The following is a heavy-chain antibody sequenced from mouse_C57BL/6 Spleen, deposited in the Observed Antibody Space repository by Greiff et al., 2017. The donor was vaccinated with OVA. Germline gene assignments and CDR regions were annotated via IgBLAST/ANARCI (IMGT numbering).Heavy chain of an antibody. D-gene: IGHD1-1*01. CDR3: ASYYYGSSQLWFAY. CDR1: GYTFTGYW. CDR2: ILPGSGST. J-gene: IGHJ3*01. V-gene: IGHV1-9*01. Sequence: QVQLQQSGAELMKPGASVKLSCKATGYTFTGYWIEWVKQRPGHGLEWIGEILPGSGSTNYNEKFKGKATFTADTSSNTAYMQLSSLTTEDSAIYYCASYYYGSSQLWFAYWGQGTLVTVSA.